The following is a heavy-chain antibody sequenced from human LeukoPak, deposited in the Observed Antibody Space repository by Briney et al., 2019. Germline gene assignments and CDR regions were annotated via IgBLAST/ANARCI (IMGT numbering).Heavy chain of an antibody. Sequence: PGRFLRLSCAASGFTFSSYAMSWVRQAPGKGLEWVSAISGSGGSTYYADSVKGRFTISRDNSKNTLYLQMNSLRAEDTAVYYCAKAWLWNDIVSAFDIWGQGTMVTVSS. V-gene: IGHV3-23*01. J-gene: IGHJ3*02. CDR2: ISGSGGST. CDR3: AKAWLWNDIVSAFDI. D-gene: IGHD1-1*01. CDR1: GFTFSSYA.